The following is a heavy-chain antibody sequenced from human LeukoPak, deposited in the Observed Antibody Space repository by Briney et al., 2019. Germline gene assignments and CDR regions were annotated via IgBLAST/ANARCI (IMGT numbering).Heavy chain of an antibody. CDR3: ARGRITMIVVPLRGWFDP. J-gene: IGHJ5*02. D-gene: IGHD3-22*01. CDR1: GGSFSGYY. V-gene: IGHV4-34*01. CDR2: INHSGST. Sequence: PSETLSLTCAVYGGSFSGYYWSWIRQPPGKGLEWIGEINHSGSTNYNPSLKSRVTISVDTSKNQFSLKLSSVTAADTAVYYCARGRITMIVVPLRGWFDPWGQGTLVTVSS.